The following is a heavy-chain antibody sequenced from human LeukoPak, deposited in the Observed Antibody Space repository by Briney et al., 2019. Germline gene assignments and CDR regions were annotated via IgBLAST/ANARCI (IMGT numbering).Heavy chain of an antibody. D-gene: IGHD3-16*02. CDR1: GYTFISYG. CDR3: ARLRLGELSSGFDY. Sequence: ASVKVSCKASGYTFISYGISWVRQAPGQGLECMGWISADDGDTRHAQKFQGRVTMTTDTSTSAGYMELRSLRSDDTAVYYCARLRLGELSSGFDYWGQGTLVTVSS. CDR2: ISADDGDT. J-gene: IGHJ4*02. V-gene: IGHV1-18*04.